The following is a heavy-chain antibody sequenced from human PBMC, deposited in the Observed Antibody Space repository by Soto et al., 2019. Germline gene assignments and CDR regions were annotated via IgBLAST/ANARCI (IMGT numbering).Heavy chain of an antibody. CDR3: ARKPPYYYGMDV. V-gene: IGHV4-61*01. Sequence: QVQLQESGPGLVKPSETLSLTCTVSGGSVSSGSYYWSWIRQPPGKGLEWIGYIYYSGSTNYNPSLKSRVTISVDTSKTQFSLKLSSVTAADTAVYYCARKPPYYYGMDVWGQGTTVTVSS. CDR2: IYYSGST. J-gene: IGHJ6*02. CDR1: GGSVSSGSYY.